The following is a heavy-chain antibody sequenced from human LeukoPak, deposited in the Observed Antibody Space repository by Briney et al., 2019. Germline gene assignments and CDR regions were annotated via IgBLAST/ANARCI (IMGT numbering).Heavy chain of an antibody. CDR2: IYPGDSGP. CDR3: GMSGDRVPLQDDVFDV. J-gene: IGHJ3*01. V-gene: IGHV5-51*01. CDR1: GSIFTSYC. D-gene: IGHD1-26*01. Sequence: GASLKISCKVSGSIFTSYCIGWGRPLPGKGLEWMGIIYPGDSGPTYSPSFQGHVTISVDKSINTAYLQWSSLQASDTAMYYCGMSGDRVPLQDDVFDVWGQGTMVTVST.